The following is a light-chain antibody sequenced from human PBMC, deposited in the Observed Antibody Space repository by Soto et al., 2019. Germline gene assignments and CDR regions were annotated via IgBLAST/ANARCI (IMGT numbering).Light chain of an antibody. Sequence: IQLTQSPSSLCASVGDRVTITCRASQVISKYLAWYQQKPGTAPKLLIYLASTLQGGVPSRFSGSGSGTDFSLTISSLQPEDVATYYCQYLNSFPLTFGGGTKVEIK. CDR3: QYLNSFPLT. CDR2: LAS. CDR1: QVISKY. J-gene: IGKJ4*01. V-gene: IGKV1-9*01.